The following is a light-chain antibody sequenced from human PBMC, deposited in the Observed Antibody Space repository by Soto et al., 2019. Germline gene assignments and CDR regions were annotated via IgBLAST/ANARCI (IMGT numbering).Light chain of an antibody. J-gene: IGLJ1*01. CDR1: SSDVGVYKY. Sequence: QSALIQPRSVSGSPGQSVTISCTGTSSDVGVYKYVSWYRQHPGKAPKLMIYDVITRPSGVPDRFSGSKSGNTASLTISGLQAEDDADYYCCSYAGGYTFVFGSGTKLTVL. CDR2: DVI. CDR3: CSYAGGYTFV. V-gene: IGLV2-11*01.